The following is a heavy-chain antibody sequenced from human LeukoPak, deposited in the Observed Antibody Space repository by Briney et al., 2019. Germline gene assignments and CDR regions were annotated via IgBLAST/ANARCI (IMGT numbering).Heavy chain of an antibody. CDR2: INPNSGGT. CDR1: GYTFTGYY. CDR3: ARVRLRYFDWLLGY. D-gene: IGHD3-9*01. V-gene: IGHV1-2*02. Sequence: GASVKASCKASGYTFTGYYMHWMRQAPGQGLEWMGWINPNSGGTNYAQKFQGRVTMTRDTSISTAYMELSRLRSDGTAVYYCARVRLRYFDWLLGYWGQGTLVTVSS. J-gene: IGHJ4*02.